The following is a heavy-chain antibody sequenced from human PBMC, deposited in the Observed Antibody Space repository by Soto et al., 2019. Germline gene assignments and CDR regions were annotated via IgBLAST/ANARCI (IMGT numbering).Heavy chain of an antibody. CDR1: GYTFTGYY. CDR3: AKTHCSSTSCYAGDYYYMDV. Sequence: GASVKVSCKASGYTFTGYYIHWVRQAPGQGLEWMGWINPNSGGTNYAQKFQGWVTMTRDTSISTAYMELSRLRSDDTAVYYCAKTHCSSTSCYAGDYYYMDVWGKGTTVTAP. J-gene: IGHJ6*03. V-gene: IGHV1-2*04. D-gene: IGHD2-2*01. CDR2: INPNSGGT.